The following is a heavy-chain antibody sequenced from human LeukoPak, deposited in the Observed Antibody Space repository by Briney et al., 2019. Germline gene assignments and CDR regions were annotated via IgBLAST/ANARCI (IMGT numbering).Heavy chain of an antibody. Sequence: SETLSLTCTVSGYSISSGYYWGWIRQPPGKGLEWIGSIYHSGSTYYNPSLKSRVTISVDTSKNQFSLKLSSVTAADTAVYYCARQSLEYSYGIDYWGQGTLVTVSS. J-gene: IGHJ4*02. D-gene: IGHD5-18*01. CDR2: IYHSGST. CDR3: ARQSLEYSYGIDY. CDR1: GYSISSGYY. V-gene: IGHV4-38-2*02.